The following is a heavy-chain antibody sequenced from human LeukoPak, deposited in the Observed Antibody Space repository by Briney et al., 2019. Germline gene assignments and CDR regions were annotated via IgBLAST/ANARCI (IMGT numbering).Heavy chain of an antibody. CDR1: GGTFSSYA. CDR3: ARGYCSGGSCYWVY. CDR2: IIPIFGTA. D-gene: IGHD2-15*01. J-gene: IGHJ4*02. V-gene: IGHV1-69*05. Sequence: SVKVSCKASGGTFSSYAISWVRQAPGQGLEWMGRIIPIFGTANYAQKFKGRVTITRDESTSTAYMELSSLRSEDTAVYYCARGYCSGGSCYWVYWGQGTLVTVSS.